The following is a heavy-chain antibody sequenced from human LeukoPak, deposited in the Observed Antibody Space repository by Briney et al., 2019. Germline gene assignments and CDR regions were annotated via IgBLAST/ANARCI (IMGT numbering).Heavy chain of an antibody. D-gene: IGHD3-22*01. J-gene: IGHJ6*03. Sequence: SSETLSLTCTVSGGSISSGDYYWSWIRQPPGKGLEWIGYIYYSGSTYYNPSLKSRVTISVDTPKNQFSLKLSSVTAADTAVYYCARFGPYYYDSSGYQQMDVWGKGTTVTV. CDR1: GGSISSGDYY. CDR2: IYYSGST. V-gene: IGHV4-30-4*08. CDR3: ARFGPYYYDSSGYQQMDV.